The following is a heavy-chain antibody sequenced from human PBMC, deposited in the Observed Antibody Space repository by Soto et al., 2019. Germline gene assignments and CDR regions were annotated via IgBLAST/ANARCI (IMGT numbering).Heavy chain of an antibody. CDR3: ARGKEPRYYSGYELDY. V-gene: IGHV3-48*01. Sequence: EVQLVESGGGLVQPGGSLRLSCAASGFTFSSYSMNWVRQAPGKGLEWVSYISSSSSTIYYADSVKGRFTISRDNAKNSLYLQMNSLRAEDTAVYYCARGKEPRYYSGYELDYWGQGTLVTVSS. CDR2: ISSSSSTI. D-gene: IGHD5-12*01. CDR1: GFTFSSYS. J-gene: IGHJ4*02.